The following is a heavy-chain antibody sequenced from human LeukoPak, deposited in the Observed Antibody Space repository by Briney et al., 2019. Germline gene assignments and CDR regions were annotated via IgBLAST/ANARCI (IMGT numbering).Heavy chain of an antibody. J-gene: IGHJ6*02. D-gene: IGHD4-11*01. V-gene: IGHV3-23*01. CDR2: ISGSGGST. Sequence: GGSLRLSCAASGFTFSSYAMSWVRQAPGKGLEWVSAISGSGGSTYYADSVKGRFTISRDNSKNTLYLQMNSLRAEDTAVYYCASVGPYSNPYYYYYGMDVWGQGTTVTVSS. CDR1: GFTFSSYA. CDR3: ASVGPYSNPYYYYYGMDV.